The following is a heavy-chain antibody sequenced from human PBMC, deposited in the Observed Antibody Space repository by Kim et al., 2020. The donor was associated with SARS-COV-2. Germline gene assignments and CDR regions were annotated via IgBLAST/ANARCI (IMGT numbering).Heavy chain of an antibody. CDR3: AKRLTVGAPGYFFS. CDR1: GFTFNSFA. V-gene: IGHV3-23*01. Sequence: GGSLRLSCAAAGFTFNSFAMTWVRQAPGKGREWVSTISASGISINYADSVKGRFIISRDNLRNTLYLQMNGLRVEETAVYYCAKRLTVGAPGYFFSSGQGGLVSASS. D-gene: IGHD1-26*01. CDR2: ISASGISI. J-gene: IGHJ4*02.